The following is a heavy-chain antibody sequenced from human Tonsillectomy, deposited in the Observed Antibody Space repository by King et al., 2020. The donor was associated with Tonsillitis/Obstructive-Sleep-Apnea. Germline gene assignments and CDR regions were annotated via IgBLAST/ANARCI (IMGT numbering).Heavy chain of an antibody. J-gene: IGHJ4*02. Sequence: ITLKESGPTLVKPTQTLTLTCTFSGFSLSTSGVGVGWIRQPPGKALEWLALIYWDDDKRYSPSLKSRLTITKDTSKNQVVLTMTNMDPVDTATYYCAHRPAGLAPGWDFDYWGQGTLVTVSS. CDR1: GFSLSTSGVG. D-gene: IGHD1-26*01. V-gene: IGHV2-5*02. CDR2: IYWDDDK. CDR3: AHRPAGLAPGWDFDY.